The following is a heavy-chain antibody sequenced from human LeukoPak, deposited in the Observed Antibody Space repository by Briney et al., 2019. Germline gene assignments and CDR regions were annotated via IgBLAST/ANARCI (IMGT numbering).Heavy chain of an antibody. CDR2: IYPGDSDT. Sequence: GESLKISCQGSGYSFTSYWIGWVRQMPGKGLEWMGIIYPGDSDTRYSPSFQGQVTISADKSISTAYLQWSSLKASDTAMYYCARHPGTPSDAFDIWGQGTMVTVSS. CDR1: GYSFTSYW. V-gene: IGHV5-51*01. CDR3: ARHPGTPSDAFDI. J-gene: IGHJ3*02.